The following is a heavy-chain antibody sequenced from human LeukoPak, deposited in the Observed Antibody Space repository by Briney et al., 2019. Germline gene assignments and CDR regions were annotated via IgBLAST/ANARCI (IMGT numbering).Heavy chain of an antibody. Sequence: SGTLSLTCAVSGGSISSSNWWSWVRQPPGKGLEWIGEIYHSGSTNYNPSLKSRVTISVDKSKNQFSQKLSSVTAADTAVYYCARGSPSQLPPAEYFQHWGQGTLVTVSS. CDR3: ARGSPSQLPPAEYFQH. D-gene: IGHD2-2*01. CDR2: IYHSGST. J-gene: IGHJ1*01. V-gene: IGHV4-4*02. CDR1: GGSISSSNW.